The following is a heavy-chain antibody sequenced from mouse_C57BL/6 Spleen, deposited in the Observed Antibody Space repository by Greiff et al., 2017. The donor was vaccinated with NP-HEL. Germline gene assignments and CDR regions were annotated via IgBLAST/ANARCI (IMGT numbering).Heavy chain of an antibody. Sequence: VQLQQSGPELVKPGASVKISCKASGYTFTDYYINWVKQRPGQGLEWIGWIFPGSGSTYYNEKFKGKATLTVDKSSSTAYMLLSSLTSEDSAVYFCARRELYSNFTLYYYAMDYWGQGTSVTVSS. CDR3: ARRELYSNFTLYYYAMDY. J-gene: IGHJ4*01. V-gene: IGHV1-75*01. CDR1: GYTFTDYY. CDR2: IFPGSGST. D-gene: IGHD2-5*01.